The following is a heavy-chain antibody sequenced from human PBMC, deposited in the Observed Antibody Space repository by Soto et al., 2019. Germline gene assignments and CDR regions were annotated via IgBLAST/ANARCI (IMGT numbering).Heavy chain of an antibody. J-gene: IGHJ6*02. V-gene: IGHV4-4*07. Sequence: SETLSLTCNVSGDSIGRFYWSWIRQSAEKGLEWIGRVYSTGGTAYNPALKGRVTISLDRSNNHVSLEMNSVTAADTAVYFCARDLSGTGLDIWGRGTRVTVSS. CDR1: GDSIGRFY. CDR2: VYSTGGT. CDR3: ARDLSGTGLDI. D-gene: IGHD1-26*01.